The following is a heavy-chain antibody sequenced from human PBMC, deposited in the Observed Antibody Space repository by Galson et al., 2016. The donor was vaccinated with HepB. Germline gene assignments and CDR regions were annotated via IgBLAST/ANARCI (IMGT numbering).Heavy chain of an antibody. V-gene: IGHV4-4*01. D-gene: IGHD2-15*01. CDR3: GREYCNGGTCHGFDK. CDR1: GDSLINDNW. Sequence: TLSLTCSVSGDSLINDNWWNWVRQPPGKGLEWIGQIHQNGMTNYNPSLKNRATISLDNSKNQFFLKLNSVTATDTALYFCGREYCNGGTCHGFDKWGQGTLATVSS. CDR2: IHQNGMT. J-gene: IGHJ4*02.